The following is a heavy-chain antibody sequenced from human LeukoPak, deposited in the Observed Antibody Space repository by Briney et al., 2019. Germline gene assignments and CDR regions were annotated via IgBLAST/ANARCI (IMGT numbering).Heavy chain of an antibody. D-gene: IGHD3-10*01. CDR2: ISAYNGNT. Sequence: ASVKVSCKASGYTFTSYGISWVQQAPGQGLEWMGWISAYNGNTNYAQKLQGRVTMTTDTPTSTAYMELRSLRSDDTAVYYCARESHVTREDYWGQGTLVTVSS. V-gene: IGHV1-18*01. J-gene: IGHJ4*02. CDR3: ARESHVTREDY. CDR1: GYTFTSYG.